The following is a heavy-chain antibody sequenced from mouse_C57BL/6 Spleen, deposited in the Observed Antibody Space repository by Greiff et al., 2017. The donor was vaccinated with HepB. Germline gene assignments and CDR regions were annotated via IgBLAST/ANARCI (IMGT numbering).Heavy chain of an antibody. CDR2: IYPRSGNT. Sequence: VKLVESGAELARPGASVKLSCKASGYTFTSYGISWVKQRTGQGLDWIGEIYPRSGNTYYNEKFKGKATLTADKSSSTAYMELRSLTAEESSVYFCARYYYGSSTWFAYWGQGTLVTVSA. V-gene: IGHV1-81*01. J-gene: IGHJ3*01. CDR3: ARYYYGSSTWFAY. CDR1: GYTFTSYG. D-gene: IGHD1-1*01.